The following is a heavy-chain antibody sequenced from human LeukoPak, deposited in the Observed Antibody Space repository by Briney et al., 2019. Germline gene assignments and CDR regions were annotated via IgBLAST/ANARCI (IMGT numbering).Heavy chain of an antibody. CDR1: GFTFSSYS. D-gene: IGHD5-18*01. V-gene: IGHV3-23*01. J-gene: IGHJ4*02. CDR2: ISGSGGAT. CDR3: ARAHGYNYGYGADY. Sequence: GGSLRLSCAASGFTFSSYSMNWVRQAPGKGLDWVSTISGSGGATYFADSVKGRFTISRDNSKNTLFLQMHSLRAEDTAVYYCARAHGYNYGYGADYWGQGTLVTVSS.